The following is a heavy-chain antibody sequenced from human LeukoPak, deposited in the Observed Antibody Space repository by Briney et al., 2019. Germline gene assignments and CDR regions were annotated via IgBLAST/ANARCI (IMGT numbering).Heavy chain of an antibody. V-gene: IGHV3-23*01. Sequence: GGSLRLSCAASGFTFSSHALSWLRQAPGKGLEWVSTISGSGGSTYYADSGKGRFTISRDNSKNTLYVQMSSLRADDTAVYYCAKGYYYGSGSYSTFDYWGQGTLVTVSS. CDR3: AKGYYYGSGSYSTFDY. J-gene: IGHJ4*02. D-gene: IGHD3-10*01. CDR1: GFTFSSHA. CDR2: ISGSGGST.